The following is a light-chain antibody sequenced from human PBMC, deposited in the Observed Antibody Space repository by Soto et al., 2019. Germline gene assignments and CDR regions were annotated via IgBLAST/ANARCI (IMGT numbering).Light chain of an antibody. CDR2: GAS. V-gene: IGKV3-20*01. J-gene: IGKJ1*01. Sequence: EIVLTQSPGTLSLSPGERATLSCRASQSISNNYLAWYQQKPGQAPRLLIHGASSRASGTPDRFSGSGSGTAFTLTISRLEPEDFAVYYCQQYGSSPPRTFGQGTKVEIK. CDR3: QQYGSSPPRT. CDR1: QSISNNY.